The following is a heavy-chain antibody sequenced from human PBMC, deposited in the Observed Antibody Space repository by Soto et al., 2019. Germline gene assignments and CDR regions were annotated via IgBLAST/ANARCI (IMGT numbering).Heavy chain of an antibody. CDR2: IIPIFGTA. CDR3: AKRGRSSIFDY. V-gene: IGHV1-69*01. J-gene: IGHJ4*02. Sequence: SVKVSCKSSGGTFSSYAISWVRQAPGQGLEWMGGIIPIFGTANYAQKFQGRVTITADESSSTAYMELSSLRSEDTAVYYCAKRGRSSIFDYWGQGTLVTVSS. CDR1: GGTFSSYA. D-gene: IGHD1-26*01.